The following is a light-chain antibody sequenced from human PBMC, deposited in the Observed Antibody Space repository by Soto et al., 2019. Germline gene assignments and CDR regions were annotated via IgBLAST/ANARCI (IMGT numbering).Light chain of an antibody. CDR2: QVS. CDR1: SSDIGRNDY. J-gene: IGLJ2*01. V-gene: IGLV2-8*01. CDR3: SSYAGGNNLL. Sequence: QSVLTQPPSASGSPGQSVTISCTGTSSDIGRNDYVSWYQQHPGKAPRLLIHQVSKRPSGVPDRFSGSKSANTASLTLSGLQAEDEADYYCSSYAGGNNLLFGGGTKLTVL.